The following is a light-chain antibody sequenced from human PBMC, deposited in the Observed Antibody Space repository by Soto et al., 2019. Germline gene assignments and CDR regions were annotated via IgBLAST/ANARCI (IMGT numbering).Light chain of an antibody. CDR2: DVN. V-gene: IGLV2-11*01. J-gene: IGLJ3*02. CDR3: CSYAGGYSVL. CDR1: SSDVGGYNY. Sequence: QSALTQPRSVSGSPGQSVTISCTGTSSDVGGYNYVSWYQQHPGKVPKLMIYDVNERPSGVPDRFSGSKSGSTASLTISGLQAEDEADYYCCSYAGGYSVLFGGGTKLTVL.